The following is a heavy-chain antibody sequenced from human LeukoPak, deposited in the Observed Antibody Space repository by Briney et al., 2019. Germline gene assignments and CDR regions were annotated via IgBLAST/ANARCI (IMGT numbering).Heavy chain of an antibody. Sequence: GGSLRLSCAASGFSFRTYDLSWVRQAPGKGLEWVSGISGSGGSIKYADSLKGRFTISRDNSKKTLYLQMNSLAAEDTAVYYCAKDQPGAGFDLWGQGTLVTVSS. CDR2: ISGSGGSI. CDR3: AKDQPGAGFDL. V-gene: IGHV3-23*01. CDR1: GFSFRTYD. J-gene: IGHJ5*02. D-gene: IGHD1-1*01.